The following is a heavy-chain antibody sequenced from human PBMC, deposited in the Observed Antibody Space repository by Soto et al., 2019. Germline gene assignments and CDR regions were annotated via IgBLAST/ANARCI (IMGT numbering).Heavy chain of an antibody. CDR2: IIPIFGTA. J-gene: IGHJ4*02. D-gene: IGHD5-12*01. V-gene: IGHV1-69*01. Sequence: QVQLVQSGAEVKKPGSSVKVSCKASGGTFSSYAISWVRQAPGQGLEWMGGIIPIFGTANYAQKFQGRVTITADEYTSTAYMELSSLRSEDTAVYYCARNPRGQRWLQFAFDYWGQGTLVTVSS. CDR1: GGTFSSYA. CDR3: ARNPRGQRWLQFAFDY.